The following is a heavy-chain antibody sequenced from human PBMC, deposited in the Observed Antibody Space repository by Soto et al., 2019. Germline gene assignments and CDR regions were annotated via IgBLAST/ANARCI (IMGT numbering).Heavy chain of an antibody. CDR2: ISGSGSTI. J-gene: IGHJ4*02. D-gene: IGHD1-7*01. CDR1: GFIFSSYA. Sequence: PGGSLRLSCAASGFIFSSYALSWVRQAPGKGLEWVSAISGSGSTIYYADSVKGRFTISRDNAKNSLYLQMNSLRAEDTAVYYCARDSITGTTDYWGQGTLVTVSS. V-gene: IGHV3-21*04. CDR3: ARDSITGTTDY.